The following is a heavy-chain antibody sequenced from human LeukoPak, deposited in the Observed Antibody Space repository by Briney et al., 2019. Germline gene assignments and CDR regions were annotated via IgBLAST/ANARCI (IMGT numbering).Heavy chain of an antibody. CDR1: DYTFTSYG. CDR3: ARDRELYDKEGPFDY. J-gene: IGHJ4*02. Sequence: ASVKVSCKASDYTFTSYGISWVRQAPGQGLEWMGWISAYNGNTNYAQKLQGRVTMTTDTSTSTAYMELRSLRSDDTAVYYCARDRELYDKEGPFDYWGRGTLVTVSS. D-gene: IGHD3-22*01. V-gene: IGHV1-18*01. CDR2: ISAYNGNT.